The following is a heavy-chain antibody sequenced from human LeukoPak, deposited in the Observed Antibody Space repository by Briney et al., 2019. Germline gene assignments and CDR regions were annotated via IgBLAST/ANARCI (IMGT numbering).Heavy chain of an antibody. D-gene: IGHD3-22*01. Sequence: GRSLRLSCAASGFTFSSYAMHWVRQAPGKGLEWVAVISYDGSNKYYADSVKGRFTISRDNSKNTLYLQMNSLRAEDTALYYCAKDFDSYYDSTGYGASFSYWGQGTLVTVSS. CDR3: AKDFDSYYDSTGYGASFSY. J-gene: IGHJ4*02. CDR2: ISYDGSNK. V-gene: IGHV3-30*04. CDR1: GFTFSSYA.